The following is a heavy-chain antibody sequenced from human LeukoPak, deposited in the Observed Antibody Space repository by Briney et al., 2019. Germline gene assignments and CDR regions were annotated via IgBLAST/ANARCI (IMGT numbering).Heavy chain of an antibody. V-gene: IGHV4-59*01. D-gene: IGHD6-13*01. CDR2: IYYSGST. CDR3: ARVRIAAAGSGSGIDY. J-gene: IGHJ4*02. Sequence: PSETLSLTCTVSGGSISSYYWSWIRQPPGKGLEWIGYIYYSGSTNYNPSLKSRVTISVDTSKNQFSLKLSSVTAADTAVYYCARVRIAAAGSGSGIDYWGQGTLVTVSS. CDR1: GGSISSYY.